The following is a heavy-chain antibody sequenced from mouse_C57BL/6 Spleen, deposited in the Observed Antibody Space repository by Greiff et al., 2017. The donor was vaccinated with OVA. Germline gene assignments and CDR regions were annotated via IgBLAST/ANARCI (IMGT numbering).Heavy chain of an antibody. CDR3: AKGGYDGYYLYAMDD. Sequence: QVQLQQPGAELVRPGSSVKLSCKASGYTFTSYWMDWVKQRPGQGLEWIGNIYPSDSETHYNQKFKDKATLTVDKSSSTAYMQLSSLTSEDSAVYDGAKGGYDGYYLYAMDDWGQGTSVTVSS. CDR2: IYPSDSET. CDR1: GYTFTSYW. D-gene: IGHD2-3*01. V-gene: IGHV1-61*01. J-gene: IGHJ4*01.